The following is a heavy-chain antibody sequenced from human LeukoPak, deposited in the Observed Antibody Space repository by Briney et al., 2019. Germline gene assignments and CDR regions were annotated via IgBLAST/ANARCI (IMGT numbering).Heavy chain of an antibody. CDR1: GFTFSSYW. J-gene: IGHJ4*02. Sequence: GGSLRLSCAASGFTFSSYWMPWVRQAPGKGLVWVPRINSDGSSTSYADSVKGRFTISRDNSKNTLYLQMNSLRDDDTAVYYCAKGTNIVVVASAPNNPSDHWGQGTLVTVSS. CDR3: AKGTNIVVVASAPNNPSDH. D-gene: IGHD2-2*01. V-gene: IGHV3-74*01. CDR2: INSDGSST.